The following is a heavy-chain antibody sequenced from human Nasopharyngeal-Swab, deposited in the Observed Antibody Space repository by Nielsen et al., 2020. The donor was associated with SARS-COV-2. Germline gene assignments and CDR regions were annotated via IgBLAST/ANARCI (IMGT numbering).Heavy chain of an antibody. V-gene: IGHV4-34*01. Sequence: WLRQPPGEGLQWIGEINHRGTTSYNPSLKSRVTISADTSKNQISLNLSSVTAADTAVYYCARGLVDVNMMLVVIGFSYWLDSWGQGTLVTVSS. CDR3: ARGLVDVNMMLVVIGFSYWLDS. D-gene: IGHD3-22*01. J-gene: IGHJ5*01. CDR2: INHRGTT.